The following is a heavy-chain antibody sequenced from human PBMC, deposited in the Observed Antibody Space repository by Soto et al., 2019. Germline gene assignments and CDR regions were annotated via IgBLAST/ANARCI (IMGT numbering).Heavy chain of an antibody. CDR2: INAGYGNT. CDR3: ARDQGEELAPWWYFDL. J-gene: IGHJ2*01. V-gene: IGHV1-3*01. D-gene: IGHD6-13*01. CDR1: GYSFSKDV. Sequence: QVHLVQSGAEVKKPGASVKVACKASGYSFSKDVIHWVRQAPGQRLEWMGWINAGYGNTKYSQNFQGRVTITRDTSASTAYMELSSLTSVDSAVYYCARDQGEELAPWWYFDLWGRGTLVTVSS.